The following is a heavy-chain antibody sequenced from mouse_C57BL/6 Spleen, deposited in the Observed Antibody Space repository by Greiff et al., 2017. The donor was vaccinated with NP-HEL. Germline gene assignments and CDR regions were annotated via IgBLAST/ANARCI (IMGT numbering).Heavy chain of an antibody. CDR3: AREGVYYGSSYGGYFDV. CDR1: GYAFSSSW. V-gene: IGHV1-82*01. CDR2: IYPGDGDT. J-gene: IGHJ1*03. Sequence: QVQLKESGPELVKPGASVKISCKASGYAFSSSWMNWVKQRPGKGLEWIGRIYPGDGDTNYNGKFKGKATLTADKSSSTAYMQLSSLTSEDSAVYFCAREGVYYGSSYGGYFDVWGTGTTVTVSS. D-gene: IGHD1-1*01.